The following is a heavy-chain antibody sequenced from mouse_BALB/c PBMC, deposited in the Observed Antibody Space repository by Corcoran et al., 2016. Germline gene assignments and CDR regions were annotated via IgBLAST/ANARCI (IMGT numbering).Heavy chain of an antibody. CDR1: GYTFTDYN. Sequence: EVLLQQSGPELVKPGASVKIPCKASGYTFTDYNMDWVKQSHGKSLEWIGDINPNNGGTIYNQKFKGTATLTVDKSSSAAYMELRSLTSEDTAVYYCARRDYCGSSPFDYWGQGTTLTVSS. CDR3: ARRDYCGSSPFDY. J-gene: IGHJ2*01. D-gene: IGHD1-1*01. CDR2: INPNNGGT. V-gene: IGHV1-18*01.